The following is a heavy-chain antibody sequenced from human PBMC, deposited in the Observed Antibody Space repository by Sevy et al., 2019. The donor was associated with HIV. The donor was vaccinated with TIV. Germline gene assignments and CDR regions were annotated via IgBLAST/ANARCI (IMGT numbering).Heavy chain of an antibody. D-gene: IGHD6-19*01. CDR2: ISGSSSTI. CDR3: ARDPIVVAGTLNYFDY. J-gene: IGHJ4*02. CDR1: GFTFSSYS. Sequence: GGSLRLSCAASGFTFSSYSMNWVRQPPGKGLEWVSYISGSSSTIYYADSVKGRFTISRDNAKNSLYLQMNSLRADDTAVYYCARDPIVVAGTLNYFDYWGQGTLVTVSS. V-gene: IGHV3-48*01.